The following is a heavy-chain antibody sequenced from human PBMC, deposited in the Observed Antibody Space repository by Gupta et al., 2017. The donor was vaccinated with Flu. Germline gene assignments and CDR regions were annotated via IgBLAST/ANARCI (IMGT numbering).Heavy chain of an antibody. Sequence: GSLSGSYWSWVRQPPGKGLEWVGEINQSGTTHYNPSLKGRVTMSVDSSKTQLYLKLTSVTAADTAVYYCARLLPSMNMVTAWGQGTLVTVSS. D-gene: IGHD2-21*02. CDR2: INQSGTT. V-gene: IGHV4-34*01. CDR3: ARLLPSMNMVTA. J-gene: IGHJ5*02. CDR1: GSLSGSY.